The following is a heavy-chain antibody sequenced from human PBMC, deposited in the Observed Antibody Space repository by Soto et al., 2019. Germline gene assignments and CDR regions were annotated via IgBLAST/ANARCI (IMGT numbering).Heavy chain of an antibody. CDR1: GYTFTSYG. CDR3: ARDLGTVTSVWLDY. J-gene: IGHJ4*02. V-gene: IGHV1-18*01. D-gene: IGHD4-17*01. Sequence: GASVKVSCKASGYTFTSYGISWVRQAPGQGLEWMGWISAYNGNTNYAQKLQGRVTMTTDTSTSAAYMELRSLRSDDTAVYYCARDLGTVTSVWLDYWGQGPLVTVSS. CDR2: ISAYNGNT.